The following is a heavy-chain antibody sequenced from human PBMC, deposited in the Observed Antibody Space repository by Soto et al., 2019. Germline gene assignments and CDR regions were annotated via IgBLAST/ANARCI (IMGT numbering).Heavy chain of an antibody. CDR3: TRVGGYYGDYPNFDY. D-gene: IGHD4-17*01. V-gene: IGHV4-59*01. CDR2: TYYRGNT. Sequence: ETLSLTCSVSGSTISSFYWAWIRQPPGKGLEWIGSTYYRGNTNYNPSLKSRVIISVDSSKRQVSLRLSSVTAADTAFYFCTRVGGYYGDYPNFDYWGRGALVTVSS. CDR1: GSTISSFY. J-gene: IGHJ4*02.